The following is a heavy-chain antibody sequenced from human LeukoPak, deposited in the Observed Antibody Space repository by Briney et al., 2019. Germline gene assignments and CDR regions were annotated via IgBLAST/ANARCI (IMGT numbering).Heavy chain of an antibody. V-gene: IGHV3-48*04. Sequence: GGSLRLSCAAAGFTFSSYSMTWVRQAPGKGLERVSYISSSGSTIYYADSVKGRFTISRDNAKNSLYLQMNSLRAEDTAVYYCARGLGYCSGGSCYSVFPIDYWGQGTLVTVSS. J-gene: IGHJ4*02. CDR2: ISSSGSTI. CDR3: ARGLGYCSGGSCYSVFPIDY. D-gene: IGHD2-15*01. CDR1: GFTFSSYS.